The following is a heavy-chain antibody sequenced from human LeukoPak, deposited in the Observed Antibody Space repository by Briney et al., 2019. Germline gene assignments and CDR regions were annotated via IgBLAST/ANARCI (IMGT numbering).Heavy chain of an antibody. CDR2: INPNSGGT. CDR1: GYTFTGYY. J-gene: IGHJ4*02. Sequence: ASVKISCKASGYTFTGYYLHWVRQAPGQGLEWVGWINPNSGGTNYAQKFQGRVTMTRDTSITTVYMELSRLRSDDTAVYYCSREDYWGQGTLVTVSS. CDR3: SREDY. V-gene: IGHV1-2*02.